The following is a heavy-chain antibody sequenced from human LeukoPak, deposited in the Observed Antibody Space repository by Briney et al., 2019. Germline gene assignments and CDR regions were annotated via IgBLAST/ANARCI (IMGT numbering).Heavy chain of an antibody. D-gene: IGHD2/OR15-2a*01. CDR2: IYPGDSDT. CDR1: GYIFTGYW. CDR3: ARPFGRTYFTS. J-gene: IGHJ4*02. V-gene: IGHV5-51*03. Sequence: KPGQSLTLSCRGSGYIFTGYWIAWVRQMPGKGLEFMGIIYPGDSDTRYSPSFQGQVTISADKSLSTAYLQWSSLKASATGIYYCARPFGRTYFTSWGPGTLVTVAS.